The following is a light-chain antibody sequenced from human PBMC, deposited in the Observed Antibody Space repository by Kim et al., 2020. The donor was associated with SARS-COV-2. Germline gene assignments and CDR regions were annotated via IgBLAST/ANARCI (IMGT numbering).Light chain of an antibody. CDR3: CSYARTSVI. V-gene: IGLV2-11*01. Sequence: PGQSVNISCNGTYNDVGTYSYVSWYQHHPGKAPKLLIYDVTRRPSGVPTRFSGSKSDTTASLTISGLQAEDEADYYCCSYARTSVIFGGGTKLTVL. J-gene: IGLJ2*01. CDR1: YNDVGTYSY. CDR2: DVT.